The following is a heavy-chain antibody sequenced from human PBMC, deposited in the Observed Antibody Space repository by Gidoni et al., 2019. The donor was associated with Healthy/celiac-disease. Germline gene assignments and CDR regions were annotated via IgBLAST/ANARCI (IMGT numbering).Heavy chain of an antibody. D-gene: IGHD6-13*01. Sequence: EVQLLESGGGLVQPGGSRRLSCAASGLTFSSYAMIWVGQAPGKGLEWVSAMCGSGGSTYYADAVKGRFTISRDNSKNTLYLQMNSLRAEDTAVYYCAKDAERQQLVRGHFDYWGQGTLVTVSS. J-gene: IGHJ4*02. CDR1: GLTFSSYA. CDR3: AKDAERQQLVRGHFDY. V-gene: IGHV3-23*01. CDR2: MCGSGGST.